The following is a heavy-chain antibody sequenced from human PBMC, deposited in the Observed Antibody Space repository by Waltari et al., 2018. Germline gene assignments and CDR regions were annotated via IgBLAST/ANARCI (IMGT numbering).Heavy chain of an antibody. J-gene: IGHJ3*02. CDR1: GDSTTELS. CDR2: FDPEDGEI. CDR3: ATQYYYDRSGYYYAFNM. D-gene: IGHD3-22*01. Sequence: QVQLVQSGAEVKKPGASVKVSCKVSGDSTTELSMHWVRQAPGKGLEWMGGFDPEDGEILYAETFQGRVNMTEDTSTDTAYMELRNLRSEDTALYYCATQYYYDRSGYYYAFNMWGQGTMVTVSS. V-gene: IGHV1-24*01.